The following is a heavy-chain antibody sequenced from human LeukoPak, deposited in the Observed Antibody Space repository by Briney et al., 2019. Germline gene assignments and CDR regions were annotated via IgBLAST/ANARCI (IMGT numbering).Heavy chain of an antibody. CDR2: LSYGGTNK. Sequence: GGSLRLSCAASGFTFSDYAMHWVRQAPGKGLGWVAVLSYGGTNKYYADSVKGRFTISRDNSKNTMFLQMNSLRAEDTAVYHCARDRSGYANDAFDFWGQGTMVTVSS. D-gene: IGHD3-3*01. V-gene: IGHV3-30-3*01. J-gene: IGHJ3*01. CDR3: ARDRSGYANDAFDF. CDR1: GFTFSDYA.